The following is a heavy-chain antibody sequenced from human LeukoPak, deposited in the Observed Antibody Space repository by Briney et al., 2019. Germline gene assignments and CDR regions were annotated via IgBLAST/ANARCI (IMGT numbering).Heavy chain of an antibody. D-gene: IGHD1-26*01. CDR3: ARGVYGSQDY. J-gene: IGHJ4*02. CDR1: GGSFSGYY. Sequence: SETLSLTCAVYGGSFSGYYWAWIRQPPGKGLEWIGSISHGATTYYEPSLKSRLTISIDVSKNHFSLELASVTATDTAVYYCARGVYGSQDYWGQGTLVTVSS. V-gene: IGHV4-34*01. CDR2: ISHGATT.